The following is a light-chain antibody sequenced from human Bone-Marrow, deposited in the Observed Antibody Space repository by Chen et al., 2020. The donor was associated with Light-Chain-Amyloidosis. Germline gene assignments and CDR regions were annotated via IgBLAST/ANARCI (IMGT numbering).Light chain of an antibody. CDR1: SGSIATNY. J-gene: IGLJ3*02. CDR2: EDD. CDR3: QSYQGSSQGV. V-gene: IGLV6-57*01. Sequence: NFMLTQPLPVSESPGKTVIISCTRSSGSIATNYVQWYQQRPGSSPTTVIYEDDQRPSGVPDRFSGSIDRSSNSASLTISGLKTEDEADYYCQSYQGSSQGVFGGGTKLTVL.